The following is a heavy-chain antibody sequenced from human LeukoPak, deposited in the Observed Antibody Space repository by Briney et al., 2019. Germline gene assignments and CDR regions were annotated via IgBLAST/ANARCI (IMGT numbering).Heavy chain of an antibody. J-gene: IGHJ4*02. CDR1: GYTFTSYD. V-gene: IGHV1-8*01. Sequence: ASVTVSCKASGYTFTSYDINWVRQAPGQGLEWMGWMNPNSGNTGYAQKFQGRVTMTSNTSISTAYMELSSLRSEDTAVYYCARVGGYYTREFDYWGQGTLVTVSS. D-gene: IGHD3-3*01. CDR3: ARVGGYYTREFDY. CDR2: MNPNSGNT.